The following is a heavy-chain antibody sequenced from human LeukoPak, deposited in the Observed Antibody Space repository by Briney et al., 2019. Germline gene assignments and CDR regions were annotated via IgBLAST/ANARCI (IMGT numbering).Heavy chain of an antibody. CDR1: GGSISSYY. Sequence: SETLSLTCTVSGGSISSYYWGWIRQPPGKGLEWIGSIYHSGSTYYNPSLKSRVTISVDTSKNQFSLKLSSVTAADTAVYYCARAGRIVGHDYWGQGTLVTVSS. D-gene: IGHD2-21*01. J-gene: IGHJ4*02. CDR3: ARAGRIVGHDY. CDR2: IYHSGST. V-gene: IGHV4-38-2*02.